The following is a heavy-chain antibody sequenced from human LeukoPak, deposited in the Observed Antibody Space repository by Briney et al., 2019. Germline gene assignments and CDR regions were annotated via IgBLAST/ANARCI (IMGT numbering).Heavy chain of an antibody. V-gene: IGHV4-59*01. CDR1: GASISSYY. Sequence: KPSETLSLTCNVSGASISSYYWSWIRQPPGKELEWIGYIYHSGSTSYNPSLTSRVTMSVDTSKNQFSLNLTAVTAADTAVYYCARNFDTSGYYVFFDYWGQGALVTVSS. D-gene: IGHD3-22*01. J-gene: IGHJ4*02. CDR3: ARNFDTSGYYVFFDY. CDR2: IYHSGST.